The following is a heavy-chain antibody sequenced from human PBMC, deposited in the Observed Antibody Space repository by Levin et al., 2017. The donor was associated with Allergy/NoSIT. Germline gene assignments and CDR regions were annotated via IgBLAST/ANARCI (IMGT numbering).Heavy chain of an antibody. J-gene: IGHJ4*02. Sequence: RPSETLSLTCTVSGGSISSSGYYWAWIRQPPGEGLEWIASIYYSGSTYYNPSLKSRVTISVDTSKNQFSLKVSSVTAADTAVYYCARDHAPNSYGYGYWGQGTLVTVSS. D-gene: IGHD5-18*01. CDR3: ARDHAPNSYGYGY. CDR2: IYYSGST. CDR1: GGSISSSGYY. V-gene: IGHV4-39*07.